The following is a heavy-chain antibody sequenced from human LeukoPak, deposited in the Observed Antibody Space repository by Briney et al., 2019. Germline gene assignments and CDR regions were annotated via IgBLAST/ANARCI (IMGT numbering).Heavy chain of an antibody. D-gene: IGHD2-2*01. J-gene: IGHJ4*02. CDR2: IRSDGSNE. CDR1: GFTSSSYG. Sequence: PGGSLRLSCAASGFTSSSYGMHWVRQAPGKGLEWVAFIRSDGSNEYYTDSVKGRFTISRDNSKNTLYLQLNSLRPVDTAVYYCARGGISASWDPFDYWGQGTLVTVSS. V-gene: IGHV3-30*02. CDR3: ARGGISASWDPFDY.